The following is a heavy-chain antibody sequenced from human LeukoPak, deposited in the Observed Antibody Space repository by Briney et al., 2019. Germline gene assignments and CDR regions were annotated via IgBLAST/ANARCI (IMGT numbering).Heavy chain of an antibody. CDR1: GGSFSGYY. CDR2: INHSGST. V-gene: IGHV4-34*01. CDR3: ARVRGRWELVWYFDY. Sequence: SETLSLTCAVYGGSFSGYYWSWIRQPPGKGLEWIGEINHSGSTNYNPSLKSRVTISVDTSKNQFSLKLSSVTAADTAVYYCARVRGRWELVWYFDYWGQGTLVTVSS. J-gene: IGHJ4*02. D-gene: IGHD1-26*01.